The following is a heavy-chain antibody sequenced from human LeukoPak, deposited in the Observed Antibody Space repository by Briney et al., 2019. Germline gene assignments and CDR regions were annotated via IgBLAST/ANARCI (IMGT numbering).Heavy chain of an antibody. J-gene: IGHJ4*02. CDR2: FSGNSDST. V-gene: IGHV3-23*01. CDR3: AKPGIAVAGTGD. Sequence: PGGSLRLSCAASGFTFSSYAMSWVRQAPGKGLEWVSTFSGNSDSTYYADSVKGRFTISRDNSKNTLYLQMNSLRAEDTAVYYCAKPGIAVAGTGDWGQGTLVTVSS. D-gene: IGHD6-19*01. CDR1: GFTFSSYA.